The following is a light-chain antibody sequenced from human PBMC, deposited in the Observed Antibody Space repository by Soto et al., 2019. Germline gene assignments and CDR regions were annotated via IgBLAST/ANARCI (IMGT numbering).Light chain of an antibody. V-gene: IGKV3-11*01. CDR2: DVS. CDR1: QSVSSY. J-gene: IGKJ5*01. Sequence: DIMLTQSPATLSLYLGERATLSCRASQSVSSYLAWYQQKPGQAPRLLIYDVSNRATGIPARFSGSGSGTDFTLTISSLEPEDFAVYYCQQRFTFGQGTRLEIK. CDR3: QQRFT.